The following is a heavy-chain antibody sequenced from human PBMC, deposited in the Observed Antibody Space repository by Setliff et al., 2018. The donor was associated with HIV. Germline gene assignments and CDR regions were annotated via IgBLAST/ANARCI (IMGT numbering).Heavy chain of an antibody. CDR3: ARGFDYAQRPPLYYFDY. D-gene: IGHD2-2*01. J-gene: IGHJ4*02. V-gene: IGHV4-31*03. CDR2: IYYSGNP. CDR1: GGSISSGYYY. Sequence: SETLSLTCTVSGGSISSGYYYWSWIRQHPGKGLEWIGYIYYSGNPFYNPSLRSRVTISLDTSKNQFSLKLSSVTAADTAVYYCARGFDYAQRPPLYYFDYWGQGTLITVSS.